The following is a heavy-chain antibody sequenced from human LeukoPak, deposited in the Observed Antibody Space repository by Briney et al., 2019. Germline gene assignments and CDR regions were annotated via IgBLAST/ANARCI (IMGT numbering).Heavy chain of an antibody. CDR3: ARQPNLRYCSGGSCHLDY. CDR1: GGSISSSSYY. V-gene: IGHV4-39*01. J-gene: IGHJ4*02. Sequence: PSETLSLTCSVSGGSISSSSYYWGWIRQPPGKGLEWIGSIYYSGSTYYNPSLKSRVTISVDTSKNQFSLKLSSVTAADTAVYYCARQPNLRYCSGGSCHLDYWGQGTLVTVSS. D-gene: IGHD2-15*01. CDR2: IYYSGST.